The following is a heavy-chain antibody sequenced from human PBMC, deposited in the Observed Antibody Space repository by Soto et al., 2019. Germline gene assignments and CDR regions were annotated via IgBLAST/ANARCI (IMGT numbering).Heavy chain of an antibody. J-gene: IGHJ6*02. Sequence: GGSLRLSCAASGFTFSSYWMSWVRQAPGKGLEWVANIKQDGSEKYYVDSVKGRFTISRDNAKNSLYLQMNSLRAEDTAVYYCARVGVSSYNWNYYYYGMDVWGQGTTVTVSS. CDR1: GFTFSSYW. CDR2: IKQDGSEK. V-gene: IGHV3-7*01. D-gene: IGHD1-20*01. CDR3: ARVGVSSYNWNYYYYGMDV.